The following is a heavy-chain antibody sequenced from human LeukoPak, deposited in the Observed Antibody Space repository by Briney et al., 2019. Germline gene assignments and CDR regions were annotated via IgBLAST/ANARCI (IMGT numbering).Heavy chain of an antibody. CDR2: ISSSSSYI. CDR1: GFTFSSYS. CDR3: ARGTLNIPGEHGAFDY. D-gene: IGHD1-14*01. Sequence: KTGGSLRLSCAASGFTFSSYSMNWVRQAPGKGLEWVSSISSSSSYIYYADSVKGRFTISRDNAKNSLYLQMNSLRAEDTAVYYCARGTLNIPGEHGAFDYWGQGTLVTVSS. J-gene: IGHJ4*02. V-gene: IGHV3-21*01.